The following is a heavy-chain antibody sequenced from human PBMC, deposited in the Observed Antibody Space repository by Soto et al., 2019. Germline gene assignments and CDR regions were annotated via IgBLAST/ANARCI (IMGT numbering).Heavy chain of an antibody. Sequence: QVQLVQSGTEVKKPGASVKVSCKASGYTFTSYDINWVRQATGQGLEWMGWMNPNSGNTGYAQKFQGRVNMTRKTSISTAYMELSSLRSEDTAVYYCASGYEGHYDFWRFDPWGQGTLVTVSS. CDR1: GYTFTSYD. CDR3: ASGYEGHYDFWRFDP. J-gene: IGHJ5*02. D-gene: IGHD3-3*01. CDR2: MNPNSGNT. V-gene: IGHV1-8*01.